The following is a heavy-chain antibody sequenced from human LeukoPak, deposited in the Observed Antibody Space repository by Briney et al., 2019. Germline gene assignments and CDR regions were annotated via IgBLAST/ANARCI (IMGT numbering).Heavy chain of an antibody. CDR1: GFSFTNYV. CDR2: ISGSGGST. CDR3: ARGGKSDCSGGTCYDY. Sequence: GGSLRLSCAASGFSFTNYVMSWVRQAPGKGLEWVSAISGSGGSTYHADSVKGRFTISRDNAKNSLYLQMNSLRVEDTAVYYCARGGKSDCSGGTCYDYWGQGTLVTVSS. D-gene: IGHD2-15*01. J-gene: IGHJ4*02. V-gene: IGHV3-23*01.